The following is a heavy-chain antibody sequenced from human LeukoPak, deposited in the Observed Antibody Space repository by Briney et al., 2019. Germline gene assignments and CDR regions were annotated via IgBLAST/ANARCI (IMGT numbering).Heavy chain of an antibody. CDR1: GGSFSGYY. V-gene: IGHV4-34*01. D-gene: IGHD6-13*01. J-gene: IGHJ4*02. CDR3: ARGEFFRQGPNPHWYDY. CDR2: INHSGST. Sequence: PSETLSLTCAVYGGSFSGYYWSWIRQPPGKGLEWIGEINHSGSTNYNPSLKSRVTISVDTSKNQFSLKLSSVTAADTAVYYCARGEFFRQGPNPHWYDYWGQGTLVTVSS.